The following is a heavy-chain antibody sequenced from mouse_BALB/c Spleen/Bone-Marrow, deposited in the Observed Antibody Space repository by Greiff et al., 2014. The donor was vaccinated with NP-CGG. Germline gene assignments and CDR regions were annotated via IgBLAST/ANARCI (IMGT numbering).Heavy chain of an antibody. Sequence: EVQGVESGAELVKPGASVKLSCTASGFNIKDTYMHWVKQRPEQGLEWMGRIDPANGNTKYDPKFQGKATITADTSSNTAYLQLSSLTSEDTAVYYCARNTQFAYWGQGTLVTVSA. CDR1: GFNIKDTY. D-gene: IGHD5-1-1*01. V-gene: IGHV14-3*02. J-gene: IGHJ3*01. CDR2: IDPANGNT. CDR3: ARNTQFAY.